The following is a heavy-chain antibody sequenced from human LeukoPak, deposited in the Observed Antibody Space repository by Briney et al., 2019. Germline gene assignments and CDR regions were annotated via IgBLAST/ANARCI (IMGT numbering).Heavy chain of an antibody. CDR2: IYYSGST. CDR3: ARESGYSYGSFDY. Sequence: SETLSLTCAVYGGSFSGYYWSWIRQPPGKGLEWIGYIYYSGSTNYNPSLKSRVTISVDTSKNQFSLKLSSVTAADTAVYYCARESGYSYGSFDYWGQGTLVTVSS. D-gene: IGHD5-18*01. V-gene: IGHV4-59*01. J-gene: IGHJ4*02. CDR1: GGSFSGYY.